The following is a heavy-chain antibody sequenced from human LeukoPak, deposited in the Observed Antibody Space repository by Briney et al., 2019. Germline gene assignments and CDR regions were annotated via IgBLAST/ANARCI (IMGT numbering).Heavy chain of an antibody. Sequence: ASVKVSCKASGYTFTSYYMHWVRQAPGQGLEWMGIINPSGGSTSYAQKFQGRVTMTRDTSTSTVYMELSSLRSEDTAVYYCATVSPNDYREWYFDLWGRGTLVTVSS. J-gene: IGHJ2*01. V-gene: IGHV1-46*01. CDR3: ATVSPNDYREWYFDL. CDR2: INPSGGST. CDR1: GYTFTSYY. D-gene: IGHD4-11*01.